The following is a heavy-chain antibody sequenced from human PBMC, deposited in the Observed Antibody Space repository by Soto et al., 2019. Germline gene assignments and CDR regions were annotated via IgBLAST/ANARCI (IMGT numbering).Heavy chain of an antibody. Sequence: EVQLVESGGGLVQPGRSLRLSCAASGFTFDDYAMHWVRQAPGKGLEWVSGISWNSGSIGYADSVKGRFTISRDNAKNSLYLQMNRLRAEDTALYYCAKDTSGSGYYPSPLDYWGQGTLVTVSS. D-gene: IGHD3-3*01. V-gene: IGHV3-9*01. CDR3: AKDTSGSGYYPSPLDY. CDR2: ISWNSGSI. J-gene: IGHJ4*02. CDR1: GFTFDDYA.